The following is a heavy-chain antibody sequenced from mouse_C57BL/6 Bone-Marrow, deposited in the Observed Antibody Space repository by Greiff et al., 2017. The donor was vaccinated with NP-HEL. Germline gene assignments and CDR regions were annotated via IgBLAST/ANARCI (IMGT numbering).Heavy chain of an antibody. J-gene: IGHJ4*01. V-gene: IGHV5-17*01. D-gene: IGHD1-1*01. Sequence: EVQRVESGGGLVKPGGSLKLSCAASGFTFSDYGMHWVRQAPEKGLEWVAYISSGSSTIYYADTVKGRFTISRDNAKNTLFLQMTSLRSEDTAMYYCARNTTVPSYAMDYWGQGTSVTVSS. CDR1: GFTFSDYG. CDR2: ISSGSSTI. CDR3: ARNTTVPSYAMDY.